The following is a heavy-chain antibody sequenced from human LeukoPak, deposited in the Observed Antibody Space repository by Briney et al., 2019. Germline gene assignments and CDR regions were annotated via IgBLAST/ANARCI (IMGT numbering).Heavy chain of an antibody. V-gene: IGHV4-34*01. Sequence: SETLSLTCGVYGGSFSGYYWSWIRQPPGKGREWIGEINHSGSTNYNPSRKSRVTISVDTYKNQFSLKLSSMTAADTAVYYCASPTVDTAMVHPPAYDYWGQGTLVTIFS. CDR2: INHSGST. D-gene: IGHD5-18*01. J-gene: IGHJ4*02. CDR1: GGSFSGYY. CDR3: ASPTVDTAMVHPPAYDY.